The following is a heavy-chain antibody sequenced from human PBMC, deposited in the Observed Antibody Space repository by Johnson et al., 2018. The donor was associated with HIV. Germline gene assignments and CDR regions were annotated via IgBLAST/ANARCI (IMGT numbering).Heavy chain of an antibody. CDR2: IKQDGSEK. D-gene: IGHD1-26*01. Sequence: VQVVESGGGVVQPGRSLRLSCAASGFTFSSYAMHWVRQAPGKGLEWVANIKQDGSEKYYVDSVKGRLTISRDNSNNTLYIQMNSLRAEDTAVYYCASRVGELRSVDIWGQGTVVTVSS. CDR3: ASRVGELRSVDI. V-gene: IGHV3-7*03. J-gene: IGHJ3*02. CDR1: GFTFSSYA.